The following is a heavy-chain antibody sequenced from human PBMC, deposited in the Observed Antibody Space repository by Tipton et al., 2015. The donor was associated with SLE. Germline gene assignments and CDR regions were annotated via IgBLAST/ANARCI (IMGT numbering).Heavy chain of an antibody. Sequence: TLSLTCNVSGDSITSHYWTWIRQPPGEGLEWIGYVSHSGSTNYNPSLRSRVSILVDSSKMQFSLRLYSVTAADTAVYYCARELMVVRGLSRRDAFDIWGQGAMVTVSS. V-gene: IGHV4-59*11. J-gene: IGHJ3*02. CDR2: VSHSGST. D-gene: IGHD3-10*01. CDR3: ARELMVVRGLSRRDAFDI. CDR1: GDSITSHY.